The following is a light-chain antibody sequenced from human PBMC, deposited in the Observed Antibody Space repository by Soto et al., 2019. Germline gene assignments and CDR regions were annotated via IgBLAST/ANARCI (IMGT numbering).Light chain of an antibody. Sequence: LVMPQSPATLSVSAGERSTLSCMASQSVSRNLAWYQQKPGQAPRLLIYGVSTRATDIPARFSGSGSGTEFTLTISSLQSEDFAVYHCQQYNNWPKTFGHGTRVDIK. CDR3: QQYNNWPKT. V-gene: IGKV3-15*01. CDR1: QSVSRN. CDR2: GVS. J-gene: IGKJ1*01.